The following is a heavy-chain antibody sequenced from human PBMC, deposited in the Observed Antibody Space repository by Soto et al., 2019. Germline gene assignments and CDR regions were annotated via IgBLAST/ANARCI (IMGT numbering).Heavy chain of an antibody. CDR2: ISGSGGST. CDR1: GFTFSIYA. J-gene: IGHJ3*02. V-gene: IGHV3-23*01. Sequence: EVQLLESGGGLVQPGGSLRLSCAASGFTFSIYAMSWVRQAPGKGLEWVSGISGSGGSTYYADSVKGRFTISRDNSQNTLYLQMNSLRAADTAVYYCAKFRRDSSGCQLRGGCAFDIWGQGTMVTVSS. CDR3: AKFRRDSSGCQLRGGCAFDI. D-gene: IGHD6-19*01.